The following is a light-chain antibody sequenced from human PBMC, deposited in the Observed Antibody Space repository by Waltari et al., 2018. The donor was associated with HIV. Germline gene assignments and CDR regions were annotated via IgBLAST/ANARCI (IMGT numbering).Light chain of an antibody. V-gene: IGKV1-33*01. CDR1: QDIRNY. CDR3: QHYDNLSRIT. CDR2: DVS. Sequence: DIQMTQSPSSLSASVGDRVTITCQASQDIRNYLNWYQQKPGKAPKVLIYDVSTLETGVPSRFSGSGSGTDFTFTISSLQPEDSGTYYCQHYDNLSRITFCPGTKVAIK. J-gene: IGKJ3*01.